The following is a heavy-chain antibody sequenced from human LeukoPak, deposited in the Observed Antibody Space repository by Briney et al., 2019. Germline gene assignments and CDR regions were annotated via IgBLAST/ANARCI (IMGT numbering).Heavy chain of an antibody. J-gene: IGHJ6*02. CDR3: AKPNRGFYYGSGSPSWNYYYSMDV. V-gene: IGHV3-30*02. CDR2: VRFDGSNK. D-gene: IGHD3-10*01. Sequence: GGSLRLSCAASGFMFSSYGMHWVRQAPGKGLEWVAFVRFDGSNKYYADSVKGRFTSSRDNSKNTLYLQMNSLRAEDTAVYYCAKPNRGFYYGSGSPSWNYYYSMDVWGQGTTVTVSS. CDR1: GFMFSSYG.